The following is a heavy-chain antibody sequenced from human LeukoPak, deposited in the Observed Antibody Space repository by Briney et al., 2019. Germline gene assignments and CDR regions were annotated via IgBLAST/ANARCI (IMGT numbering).Heavy chain of an antibody. Sequence: GRSLRPSCAASGLTFSSYAISWVHLDPGDGLESVSAISRGGAYTKWAESVDGRFTISRDNYKNTLYLTMNRLRAEDTAVYYCAKGVCTDTNCHDVATLYHFYYHMDVWGNGTSVTVSS. CDR2: ISRGGAYT. CDR3: AKGVCTDTNCHDVATLYHFYYHMDV. CDR1: GLTFSSYA. D-gene: IGHD2-2*01. J-gene: IGHJ6*03. V-gene: IGHV3-23*01.